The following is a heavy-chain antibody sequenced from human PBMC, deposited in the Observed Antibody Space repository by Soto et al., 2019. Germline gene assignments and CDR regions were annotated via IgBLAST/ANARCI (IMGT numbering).Heavy chain of an antibody. CDR2: INPNSGGT. CDR1: GYTFTGYY. J-gene: IGHJ6*02. CDR3: ARDRNSYDFWSGYYYYYYGMDV. D-gene: IGHD3-3*01. Sequence: ASVKVSCKASGYTFTGYYMHWVRQAPGQGLEWMGWINPNSGGTNYAQKFQGWFTMTRDTSISTAYMELSRLRSDDTAVYYCARDRNSYDFWSGYYYYYYGMDVWGQGTTVTVSS. V-gene: IGHV1-2*04.